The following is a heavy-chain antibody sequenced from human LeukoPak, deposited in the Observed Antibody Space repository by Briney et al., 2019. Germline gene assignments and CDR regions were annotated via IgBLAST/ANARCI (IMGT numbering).Heavy chain of an antibody. CDR2: INHSGST. J-gene: IGHJ4*02. Sequence: SETLSLTCAVYGGSFSGYYWSWIRQPPGKGLEWIGEINHSGSTNYNPSLKSRVTISVDTSKNQFSLKLSSETAADTAVYYCARGAGGLAGRWGQGTLVTVSS. CDR1: GGSFSGYY. CDR3: ARGAGGLAGR. D-gene: IGHD2-15*01. V-gene: IGHV4-34*01.